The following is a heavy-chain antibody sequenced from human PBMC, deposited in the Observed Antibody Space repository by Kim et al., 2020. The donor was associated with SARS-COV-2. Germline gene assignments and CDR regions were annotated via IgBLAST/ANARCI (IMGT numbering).Heavy chain of an antibody. CDR2: DT. Sequence: DTRYSPTFHGQVTISADKSISTAYLQWSSLKASDTAMYYCARQEENWFDPWGQGTLVTVSS. V-gene: IGHV5-51*01. CDR3: ARQEENWFDP. J-gene: IGHJ5*02.